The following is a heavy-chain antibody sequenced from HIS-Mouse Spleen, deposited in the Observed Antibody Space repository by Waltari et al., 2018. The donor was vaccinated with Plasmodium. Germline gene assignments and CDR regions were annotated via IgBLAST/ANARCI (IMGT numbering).Heavy chain of an antibody. Sequence: QVQLVESGGGAVQPGRSLRLSWAASGFTFSSCDVHWVRQAPGKGLEWVAVIWYDGSNKSYADSVKGRFTISRDNSKNTLYLQMNSLRAEDTAVYYCARETSIAARPYWYFDLWGRGTLVTVSS. J-gene: IGHJ2*01. CDR2: IWYDGSNK. CDR1: GFTFSSCD. CDR3: ARETSIAARPYWYFDL. D-gene: IGHD6-6*01. V-gene: IGHV3-33*01.